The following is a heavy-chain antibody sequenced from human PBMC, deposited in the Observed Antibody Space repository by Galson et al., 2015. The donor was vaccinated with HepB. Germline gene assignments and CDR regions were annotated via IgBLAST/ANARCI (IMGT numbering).Heavy chain of an antibody. V-gene: IGHV4-59*01. D-gene: IGHD2-2*01. CDR2: IYYSGST. J-gene: IGHJ6*02. Sequence: SETLSLTCTVSGGSIGSYYWSWIRQPPGKGLEWIGYIYYSGSTNYNPSLKSRVTISVDTSKNQFSLKLSSVTAADTAVYYCARGAQVPQGYYYSGMDVWGQGTTVTVSS. CDR3: ARGAQVPQGYYYSGMDV. CDR1: GGSIGSYY.